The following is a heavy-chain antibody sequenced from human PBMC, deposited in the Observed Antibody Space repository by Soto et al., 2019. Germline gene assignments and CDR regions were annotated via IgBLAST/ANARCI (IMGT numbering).Heavy chain of an antibody. CDR2: ISYDGGDK. Sequence: QVHLVESGGGVVQPGRSLRLSCAASGFTFNTYGMHWVRQAPGKGLEWVAVISYDGGDKYYADSVKGRFTISRDNSKNTLYLQMNSLRPEDTAVFFCAKAHRGSGTQFDYWGQGTLVTVSS. CDR3: AKAHRGSGTQFDY. V-gene: IGHV3-30*18. J-gene: IGHJ4*02. D-gene: IGHD3-16*01. CDR1: GFTFNTYG.